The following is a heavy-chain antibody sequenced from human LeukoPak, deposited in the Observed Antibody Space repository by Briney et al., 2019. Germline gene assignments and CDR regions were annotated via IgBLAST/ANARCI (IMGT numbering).Heavy chain of an antibody. V-gene: IGHV3-21*01. CDR2: ISSSSSYI. CDR1: GFTFSSYS. Sequence: PGGSPRLSCAASGFTFSSYSMNWVRQAPGKGLEWVSSISSSSSYIYYADSVKGRFTISRDNSKNTLYLQMNSLRAEDTAVYYCARGGLRYFDWLLLAPPYFDYWGQGTLVTVSS. D-gene: IGHD3-9*01. CDR3: ARGGLRYFDWLLLAPPYFDY. J-gene: IGHJ4*02.